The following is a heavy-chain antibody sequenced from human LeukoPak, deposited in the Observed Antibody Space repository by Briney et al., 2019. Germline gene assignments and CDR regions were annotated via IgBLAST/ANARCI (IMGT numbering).Heavy chain of an antibody. Sequence: SETLSLTCAVYGGSFSGYYWSWIRQPPGKGLEWIGEINHSGSTYYNPSLKSRVTISVDTSKNQFSLKLSSVTAADTAMYYCARRRGYSGYPNYFDYWGQGTPVTVSS. CDR3: ARRRGYSGYPNYFDY. CDR1: GGSFSGYY. CDR2: INHSGST. D-gene: IGHD5-12*01. V-gene: IGHV4-34*09. J-gene: IGHJ4*02.